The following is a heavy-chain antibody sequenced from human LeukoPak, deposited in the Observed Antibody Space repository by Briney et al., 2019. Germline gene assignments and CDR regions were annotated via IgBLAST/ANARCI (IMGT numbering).Heavy chain of an antibody. CDR1: GGSISSYY. V-gene: IGHV4-59*01. D-gene: IGHD4-17*01. J-gene: IGHJ4*02. Sequence: PSETLSLTCTVSGGSISSYYWSWIRQPPGEGLEWIGYIYYSGSTNYNPSLKSRVTISVDTSRNQFSLKLSSVTAADTAVYYCAGGDFDYVVPYWGQGTLVTVSS. CDR2: IYYSGST. CDR3: AGGDFDYVVPY.